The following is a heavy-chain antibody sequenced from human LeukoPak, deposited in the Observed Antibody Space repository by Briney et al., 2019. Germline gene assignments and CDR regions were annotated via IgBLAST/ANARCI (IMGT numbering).Heavy chain of an antibody. CDR1: GGSISSGGYS. J-gene: IGHJ4*02. CDR3: ARAVLLWFGEVLVTLEYYFYY. D-gene: IGHD3-10*01. V-gene: IGHV4-30-2*01. CDR2: IYHSGST. Sequence: SETLSLTCAVSGGSISSGGYSWSWIRQPPGKGLEWIGYIYHSGSTYYNPSLKSRVTISVDRSKNQFSLKLSSVTAADTAVYYCARAVLLWFGEVLVTLEYYFYYWGQGTLVTVSS.